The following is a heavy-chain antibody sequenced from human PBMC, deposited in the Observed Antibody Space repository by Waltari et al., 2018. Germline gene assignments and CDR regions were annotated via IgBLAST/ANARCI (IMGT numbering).Heavy chain of an antibody. Sequence: QVQLQQWGAGLLKPSETLSLTCAVYGGSFIGYYWSWIRQPPAKGLEWIGEINHSGSTNYNPSLKCRVTISVDTSKNQFSLKLSSVTAADTAVYYCEHIAVRSTEDYFDYWGQGTLVTVSS. CDR3: EHIAVRSTEDYFDY. CDR2: INHSGST. CDR1: GGSFIGYY. D-gene: IGHD6-19*01. J-gene: IGHJ4*02. V-gene: IGHV4-34*01.